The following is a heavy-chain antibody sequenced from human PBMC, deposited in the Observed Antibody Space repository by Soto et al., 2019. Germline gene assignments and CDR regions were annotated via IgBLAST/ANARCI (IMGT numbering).Heavy chain of an antibody. CDR1: GSSISGFY. CDR3: ARVRPARLRGVTPDY. D-gene: IGHD3-10*01. CDR2: VFYSGST. V-gene: IGHV4-59*01. J-gene: IGHJ4*02. Sequence: QVQLQESGPGLVKPSETLSLTCIVSGSSISGFYWSWIRQPPGKGLEWIGYVFYSGSTNYNPSLKSRVTISVDTSKNQFSLKMSSVTAVDTAVYFCARVRPARLRGVTPDYWGQGTLVTVSS.